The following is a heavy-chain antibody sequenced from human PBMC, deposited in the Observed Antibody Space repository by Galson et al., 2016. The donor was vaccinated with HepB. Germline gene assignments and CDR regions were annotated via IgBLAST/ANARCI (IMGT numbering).Heavy chain of an antibody. V-gene: IGHV3-53*01. CDR1: GFTVSTTY. D-gene: IGHD7-27*01. CDR3: ARGGDQYGWYFDL. CDR2: FYDGGTT. J-gene: IGHJ2*01. Sequence: SLRLSCAASGFTVSTTYMSWVRQAPGKGLECVSVFYDGGTTYYADSVKGRFTISRDNSKNTLYLQMNSLRAEDTAVYYCARGGDQYGWYFDLWGRGTLVTVSS.